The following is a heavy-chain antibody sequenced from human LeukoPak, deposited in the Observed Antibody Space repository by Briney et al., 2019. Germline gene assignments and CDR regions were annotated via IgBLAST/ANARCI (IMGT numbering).Heavy chain of an antibody. Sequence: ASVKVSCKASGYTFTCYYIHWVRQVPGQGLEWMGIINPSGGGTSYVEEFQGRVTMTRDTSTSTVYMELSSLRSEDTAVYYCARRGSGYYWDYWGQGTLVTVSS. CDR3: ARRGSGYYWDY. V-gene: IGHV1-46*01. D-gene: IGHD3-22*01. CDR2: INPSGGGT. J-gene: IGHJ4*02. CDR1: GYTFTCYY.